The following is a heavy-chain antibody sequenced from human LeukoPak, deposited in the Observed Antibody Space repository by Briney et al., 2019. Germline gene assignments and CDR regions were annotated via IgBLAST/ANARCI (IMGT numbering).Heavy chain of an antibody. CDR2: ISGSGRRT. Sequence: GGSLRLSCAASGFTFSSYAMSWVRQAPGKGRECVSAISGSGRRTYYADSVKGRFTISRDNSKNTLYLQMTSLRAEDTAVYYCAKDKRYSSSWSHYYYYMDVWGKGTTVTVSS. J-gene: IGHJ6*03. CDR1: GFTFSSYA. V-gene: IGHV3-23*01. CDR3: AKDKRYSSSWSHYYYYMDV. D-gene: IGHD6-13*01.